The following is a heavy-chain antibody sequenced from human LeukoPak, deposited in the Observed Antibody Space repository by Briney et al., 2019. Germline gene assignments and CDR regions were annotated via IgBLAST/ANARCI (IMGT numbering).Heavy chain of an antibody. CDR1: GGSISSSSYY. Sequence: SETLSLTCTVSGGSISSSSYYWGWIRQPPGQGLEWIGSIYYSGSTYYNPSLKSRVTISVDTSKNQFSLKLSSVTAADTAVYYCARRNPAVAGKYYFDYWGQGTLVTVSS. CDR3: ARRNPAVAGKYYFDY. V-gene: IGHV4-39*01. J-gene: IGHJ4*02. CDR2: IYYSGST. D-gene: IGHD6-19*01.